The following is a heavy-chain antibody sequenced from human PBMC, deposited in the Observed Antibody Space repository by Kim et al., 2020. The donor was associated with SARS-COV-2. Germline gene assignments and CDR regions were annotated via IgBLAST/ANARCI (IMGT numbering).Heavy chain of an antibody. J-gene: IGHJ3*02. CDR2: ISSNGGST. V-gene: IGHV3-64D*06. CDR1: GFPFSSYA. Sequence: GGSLRLSCSASGFPFSSYAMHWVRQAPGKGLEYVSAISSNGGSTYYADSVKGRFTISRDNSKNTLYLQMSSLRAEDTAVYYCVKGKGGPDAFDIWGQGTMVTVSS. D-gene: IGHD3-16*01. CDR3: VKGKGGPDAFDI.